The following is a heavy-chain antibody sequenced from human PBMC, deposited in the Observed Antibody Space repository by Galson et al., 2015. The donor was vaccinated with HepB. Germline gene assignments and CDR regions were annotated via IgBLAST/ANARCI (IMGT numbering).Heavy chain of an antibody. CDR3: ARAPRGGGFGDAFDI. V-gene: IGHV3-23*01. J-gene: IGHJ3*02. CDR1: GFTFSSYA. D-gene: IGHD3-10*01. CDR2: ISGSGGST. Sequence: SLRLSCAASGFTFSSYAMSWVRQAPGKGLEWVSAISGSGGSTYYADSVKGRFTISRDNSKSTLYLQMNSLRAEDTAVYYCARAPRGGGFGDAFDIWGQGTMVTVSS.